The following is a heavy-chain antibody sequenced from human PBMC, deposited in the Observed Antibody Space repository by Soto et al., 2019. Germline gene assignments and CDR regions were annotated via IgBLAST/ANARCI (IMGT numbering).Heavy chain of an antibody. CDR1: GGSVSSGSYY. J-gene: IGHJ4*02. CDR2: IYYTGNT. V-gene: IGHV4-31*03. CDR3: AREPRSDYYHDH. D-gene: IGHD3-3*01. Sequence: PSETLSLTCTVSGGSVSSGSYYWSWIRQHPGRGLEWIGYIYYTGNTYYNPSLKSRLAISVDTSKNQFSLKLTSVTAADTAVYYCAREPRSDYYHDHWGQGTLVTVSS.